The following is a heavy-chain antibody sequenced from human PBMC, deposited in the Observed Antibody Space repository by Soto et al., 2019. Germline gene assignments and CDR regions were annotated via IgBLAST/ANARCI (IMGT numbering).Heavy chain of an antibody. CDR3: ARVWYSSSWWALDY. D-gene: IGHD6-13*01. CDR1: GGSISSYY. CDR2: IYYSGST. V-gene: IGHV4-59*01. Sequence: SETLSLTCTVSGGSISSYYWSWIRQPPGKGLEWIGYIYYSGSTNYNPSLKSRVTISVDTSKNQFSLKLSSVTAADTAVYYCARVWYSSSWWALDYWGQGTLVTVS. J-gene: IGHJ4*02.